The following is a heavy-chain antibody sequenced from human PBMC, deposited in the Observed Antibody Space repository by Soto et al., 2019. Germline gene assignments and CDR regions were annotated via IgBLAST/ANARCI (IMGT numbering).Heavy chain of an antibody. V-gene: IGHV3-23*01. D-gene: IGHD2-8*01. Sequence: PGGSLRLSCAASGFTFSSYAMSWVRQAPGKGLEWVSAISGSGGSTYYADSVKGRFTISRDNSKNTLYLQMNSLRAEDTAVYYCAKDMGRYCTNGVCSFDYWGQGTLVTVSS. CDR3: AKDMGRYCTNGVCSFDY. J-gene: IGHJ4*02. CDR2: ISGSGGST. CDR1: GFTFSSYA.